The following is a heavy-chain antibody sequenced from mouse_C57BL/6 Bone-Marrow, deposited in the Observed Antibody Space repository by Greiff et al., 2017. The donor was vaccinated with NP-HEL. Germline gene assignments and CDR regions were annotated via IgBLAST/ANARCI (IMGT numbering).Heavy chain of an antibody. CDR2: ISDGGSYT. J-gene: IGHJ3*01. D-gene: IGHD2-2*01. CDR1: GFTFSSYA. CDR3: ARDGYLFAY. V-gene: IGHV5-4*01. Sequence: EVQLVESGGGLVKPGGSLKLSCAASGFTFSSYAMSWVRQTPEKRLEWVATISDGGSYTYYPDNVKGRFTISRDKAKNNLYLQMSHLKSEDTAMYYCARDGYLFAYWGQGTLVTVSA.